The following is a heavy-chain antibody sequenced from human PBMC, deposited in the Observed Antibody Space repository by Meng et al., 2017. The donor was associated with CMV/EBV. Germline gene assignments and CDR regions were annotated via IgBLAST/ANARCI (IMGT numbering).Heavy chain of an antibody. D-gene: IGHD1-14*01. Sequence: GESLKISCTASGFTFGDYAMSWVRQAPGKGLVWVSRINSDGSSTSYADSVKGRFTISRDNAKNTLYLQMNSLRAEDTAVYYCARTGVFSRGKVVWFDPWGQGTLVTVSS. CDR2: INSDGSST. CDR1: GFTFGDYA. J-gene: IGHJ5*02. CDR3: ARTGVFSRGKVVWFDP. V-gene: IGHV3-74*01.